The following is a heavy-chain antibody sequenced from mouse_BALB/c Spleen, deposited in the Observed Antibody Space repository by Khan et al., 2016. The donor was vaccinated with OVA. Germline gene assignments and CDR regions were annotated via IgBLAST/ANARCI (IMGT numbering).Heavy chain of an antibody. Sequence: QVQLQQSGPGLVAPSQSLSITCTISGFSLTNYGVHWVRQPPGKGLEWLVVIWSDGSTTYNSALKSRLTISKDNSKSQVFLKMNSLQTDDTAMYFCARQPYYHYNIMDYWGQGTSFTVSS. V-gene: IGHV2-6-1*01. CDR1: GFSLTNYG. CDR3: ARQPYYHYNIMDY. CDR2: IWSDGST. D-gene: IGHD2-10*01. J-gene: IGHJ4*01.